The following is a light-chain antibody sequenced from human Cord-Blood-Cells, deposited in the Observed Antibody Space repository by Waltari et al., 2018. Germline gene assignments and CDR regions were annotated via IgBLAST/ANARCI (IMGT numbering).Light chain of an antibody. J-gene: IGLJ2*01. CDR1: SSDVGGYNY. CDR3: SSYTSSSLVV. CDR2: DVS. V-gene: IGLV2-14*01. Sequence: QSALTQPASVSGSPGQSITISCTGTSSDVGGYNYVSLYQQHPGKAPKLMIYDVSNRPSGVSKRFSGSKSGNTASLTISGLQAEDEADYYCSSYTSSSLVVFGGGTKLTVL.